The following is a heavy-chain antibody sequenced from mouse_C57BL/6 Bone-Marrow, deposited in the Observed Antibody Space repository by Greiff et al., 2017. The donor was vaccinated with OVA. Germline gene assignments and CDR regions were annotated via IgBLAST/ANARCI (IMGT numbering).Heavy chain of an antibody. CDR1: GYTFTSYW. D-gene: IGHD1-1*01. CDR3: ARSEYCGSSYGDY. CDR2: INPNYGGT. J-gene: IGHJ2*01. Sequence: QVQLQQPGTELVKPGASVKLSCKASGYTFTSYWMHWVKQRPGQGLEWIGHINPNYGGTNYKEKFKSKATLTVDKSSSTAYMPLSSLTSEDSAVYYCARSEYCGSSYGDYWCQGTTLTVSS. V-gene: IGHV1-53*01.